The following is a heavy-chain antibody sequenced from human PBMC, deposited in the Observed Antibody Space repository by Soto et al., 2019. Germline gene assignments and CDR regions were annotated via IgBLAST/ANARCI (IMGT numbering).Heavy chain of an antibody. CDR2: IIPVTGTA. V-gene: IGHV1-69*13. CDR1: GDSFSRFA. J-gene: IGHJ4*02. Sequence: SVKVSCKSYGDSFSRFAVSWVRRAPGEGLEWMGGIIPVTGTANYIDKFRGRLTITADESSSTVHMELSSLRPEDTAVYYCARLGLDLDFDHWGQGTLVTVSS. CDR3: ARLGLDLDFDH.